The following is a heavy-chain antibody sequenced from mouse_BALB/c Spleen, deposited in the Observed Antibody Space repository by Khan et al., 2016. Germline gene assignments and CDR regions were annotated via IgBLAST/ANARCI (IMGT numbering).Heavy chain of an antibody. D-gene: IGHD2-14*01. CDR3: TRGVRDY. V-gene: IGHV6-6*02. CDR1: GFTFSNYW. J-gene: IGHJ2*01. CDR2: IRLKSNNYAT. Sequence: EVKLEESGGGLVQPGGSMKLSCVASGFTFSNYWMNWVRQSPEKGLEWVAEIRLKSNNYATHYAESVKGRFTISRDDSKSSVYLQMNNLRAEDTGIYDCTRGVRDYWGQGTTLTVSS.